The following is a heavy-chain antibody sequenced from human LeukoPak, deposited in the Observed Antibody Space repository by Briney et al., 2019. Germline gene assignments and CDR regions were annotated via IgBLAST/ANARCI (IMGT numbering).Heavy chain of an antibody. CDR1: GGSISSYY. J-gene: IGHJ4*02. Sequence: PSETLSLTCTVSGGSISSYYWSWIRQPPGKGLEWIGYIYYSGSTNYNPSLKSRVTISVDTSKNQFPLILSSVTAADTAVYYCARRHSGYDFGVFDYWGQGALVTVSS. CDR3: ARRHSGYDFGVFDY. V-gene: IGHV4-59*08. D-gene: IGHD5-12*01. CDR2: IYYSGST.